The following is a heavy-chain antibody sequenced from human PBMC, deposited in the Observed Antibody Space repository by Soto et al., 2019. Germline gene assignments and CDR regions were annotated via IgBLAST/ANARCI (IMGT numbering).Heavy chain of an antibody. V-gene: IGHV3-23*01. CDR2: VSGTSGDT. CDR3: AKSLITFGGVVDQTPLFDL. J-gene: IGHJ4*02. CDR1: GFTFSHYA. D-gene: IGHD3-16*02. Sequence: EVQLLESGGGLVQPGGSLRLSCAASGFTFSHYAMSWVRQAPGKGLEWVSAVSGTSGDTYYAGSVRGRFTVSRDNSKNTLFLQMNSLRVADTAKYYCAKSLITFGGVVDQTPLFDLWGQGTLVTVSS.